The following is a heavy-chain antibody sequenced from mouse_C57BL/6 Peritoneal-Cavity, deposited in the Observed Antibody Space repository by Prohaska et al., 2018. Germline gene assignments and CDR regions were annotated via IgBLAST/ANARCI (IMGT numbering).Heavy chain of an antibody. CDR3: AGDYYGYWYFDV. D-gene: IGHD1-1*02. V-gene: IGHV12-3*01. CDR2: ITHSGET. Sequence: GSGPGLVKPSQSLFLTCSITGFPITSGYYWIWIRQSPGKPLEWMGYITHSGETFYNPSLQSPISITRETSKNQFFLQLNSVTTEDTAMYYCAGDYYGYWYFDVWGTGTTVTVSS. J-gene: IGHJ1*03. CDR1: GFPITSGYY.